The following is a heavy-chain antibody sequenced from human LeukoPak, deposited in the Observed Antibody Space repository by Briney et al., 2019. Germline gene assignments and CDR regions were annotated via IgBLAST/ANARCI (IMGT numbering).Heavy chain of an antibody. D-gene: IGHD3-10*01. CDR1: GFTFSIYG. CDR3: ASCIGSGSRTHYIDS. CDR2: ISNDGSNK. V-gene: IGHV3-30*03. J-gene: IGHJ4*02. Sequence: GGSLRLSCAASGFTFSIYGMHWVRQAPGKGLEWVALISNDGSNKYHADSVKGRFTISRDNSKNTLYLQMNSLRTEDTAVYYCASCIGSGSRTHYIDSWGQGTLVPVS.